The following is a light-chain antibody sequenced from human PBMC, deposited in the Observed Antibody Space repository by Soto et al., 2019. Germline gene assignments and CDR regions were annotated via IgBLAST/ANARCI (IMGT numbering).Light chain of an antibody. J-gene: IGLJ3*02. V-gene: IGLV9-49*01. CDR1: SGYSNYK. CDR2: VGTGGIVG. CDR3: GADHGSGSNFVCV. Sequence: QLVLTQPPSASASLGASVTLTYTLSSGYSNYKVDWYQQRPGKGPRFVMRVGTGGIVGSKGDGIPDRFSVLGSGLNRYLTIKNIQEEDESDYHCGADHGSGSNFVCVFGGGTKLTVL.